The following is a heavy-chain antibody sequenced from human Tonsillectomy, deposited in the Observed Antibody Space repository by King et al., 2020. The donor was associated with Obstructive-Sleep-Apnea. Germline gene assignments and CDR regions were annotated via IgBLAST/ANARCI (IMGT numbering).Heavy chain of an antibody. V-gene: IGHV4-4*07. CDR1: GGYISSYY. CDR2: IYTSGST. D-gene: IGHD6-13*01. J-gene: IGHJ3*02. CDR3: ARVDSSSWYAFDI. Sequence: QLQESGPGLVKPSETLSITCTVSGGYISSYYWSGIRQPSGKGLEWIGRIYTSGSTNYNPSLKRRVTMSVDTSKNKFSLKLSSVTAADTAVYYWARVDSSSWYAFDIWGQGTIVTVSS.